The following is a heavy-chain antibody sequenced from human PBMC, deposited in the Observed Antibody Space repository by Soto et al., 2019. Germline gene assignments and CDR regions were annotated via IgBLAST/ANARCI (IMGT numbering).Heavy chain of an antibody. CDR1: GFTFSSYG. D-gene: IGHD6-13*01. V-gene: IGHV3-33*01. Sequence: QVQLVESGGGVVQPGRSLRLSCAASGFTFSSYGMHWVRQAPGKGLEWVAVIWYDGSNKYYADSVKGRFTISRDNSKNTLYLQMNSLRAEDTAVYYCARDVGSSSRYAPYYYYGMDVWGQGTTVTVSS. CDR2: IWYDGSNK. CDR3: ARDVGSSSRYAPYYYYGMDV. J-gene: IGHJ6*02.